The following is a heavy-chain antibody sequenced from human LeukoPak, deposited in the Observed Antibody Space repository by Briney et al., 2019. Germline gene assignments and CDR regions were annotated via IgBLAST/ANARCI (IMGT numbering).Heavy chain of an antibody. D-gene: IGHD3-22*01. J-gene: IGHJ4*02. CDR2: IYTSGST. CDR3: ARVTGYMIEDYFDY. CDR1: GNSISSGDNY. Sequence: PSQTLSLTCTVSGNSISSGDNYWSWIRQPAGKGLEWIGRIYTSGSTNYNPSLKSRVTISVKTSKNQFSLKLSSVTAADTAVYYCARVTGYMIEDYFDYWGQGTLVTVSS. V-gene: IGHV4-61*02.